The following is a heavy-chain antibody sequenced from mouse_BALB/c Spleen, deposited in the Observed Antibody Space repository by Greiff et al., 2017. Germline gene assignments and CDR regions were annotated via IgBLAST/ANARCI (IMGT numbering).Heavy chain of an antibody. CDR2: IDPENGDT. CDR3: NAFSNYYGTSYWYFDV. CDR1: GFNIKDYY. J-gene: IGHJ1*01. D-gene: IGHD1-1*01. V-gene: IGHV14-4*02. Sequence: VQLKQSGAELVRSGASVKLSCTASGFNIKDYYMHWVKQRPEQGLEWIGWIDPENGDTEYAPKFQGKATMTADTSSNTAYLQLSSLTSEDTAVYYCNAFSNYYGTSYWYFDVWGAGTTVTVSS.